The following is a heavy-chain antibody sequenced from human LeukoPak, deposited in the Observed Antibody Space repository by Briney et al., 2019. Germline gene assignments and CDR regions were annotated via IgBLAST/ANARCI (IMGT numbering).Heavy chain of an antibody. D-gene: IGHD6-19*01. CDR2: ISSGGTTM. CDR1: GFMFRSFE. CDR3: ALLAVASDFDY. Sequence: GGSLRLSCAASGFMFRSFEMYWVRQAPGEGLEWVAYISSGGTTMYYADSVKGRFTISRDDAKNSLFLQMNSLRAEDTAVYYCALLAVASDFDYWGQGTLVTVSS. J-gene: IGHJ4*02. V-gene: IGHV3-48*03.